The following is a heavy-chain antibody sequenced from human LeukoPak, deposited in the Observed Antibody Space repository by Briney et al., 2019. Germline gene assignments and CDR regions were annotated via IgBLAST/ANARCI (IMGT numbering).Heavy chain of an antibody. Sequence: PSQTLSLTCTVSGGSISSYYWSWIRKPPGKGLKWFGVIYTRGSNNYNPSLKSRVTMSVDTSKNQFSLKLSSVTAADTAMYYCAREVADYGGYYYYHYMDVWGKGTTVTISS. D-gene: IGHD4-23*01. CDR1: GGSISSYY. CDR3: AREVADYGGYYYYHYMDV. J-gene: IGHJ6*03. CDR2: IYTRGSN. V-gene: IGHV4-4*07.